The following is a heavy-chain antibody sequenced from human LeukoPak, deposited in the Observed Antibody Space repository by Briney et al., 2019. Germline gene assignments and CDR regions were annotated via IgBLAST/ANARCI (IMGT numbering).Heavy chain of an antibody. V-gene: IGHV1-2*02. J-gene: IGHJ4*02. CDR2: IDPNSGAT. CDR1: GYTFTVSY. D-gene: IGHD4-11*01. Sequence: ASVKLSCNASGYTFTVSYMHWVRQAPGQGLEWMGWIDPNSGATNYAQKFQGRVTMTRDTSTSTAYMKVGRPRPDDTALYYCGTKEGNDYNFDSWGQGTLVTVSS. CDR3: GTKEGNDYNFDS.